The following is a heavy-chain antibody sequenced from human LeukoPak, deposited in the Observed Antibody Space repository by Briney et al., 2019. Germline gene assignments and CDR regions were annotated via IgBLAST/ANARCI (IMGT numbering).Heavy chain of an antibody. D-gene: IGHD3-10*01. CDR1: GVTLSPYG. J-gene: IGHJ5*02. CDR2: ISYEGGTQ. CDR3: AKEGTPQVSTWYDL. V-gene: IGHV3-30*18. Sequence: PGGSLTLSCAASGVTLSPYGMHWVRQAPGKGLEWVAVISYEGGTQHYADSVKGRFIISRDKPRNTLYLQINILRTEDTAVYYCAKEGTPQVSTWYDLWGQGTQVIVSS.